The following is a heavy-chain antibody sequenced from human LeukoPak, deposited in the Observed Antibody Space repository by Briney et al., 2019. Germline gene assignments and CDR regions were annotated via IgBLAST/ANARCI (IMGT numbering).Heavy chain of an antibody. Sequence: PGGSLRLSCAASGFTVSSSYMSWVRQAPGKGLEWVSVIYSGGSTYYADSVKGRFTISRDNSKNTLYLQMNSLRAEDTAVYYCARDLPGVQWLWVPDYWGQGALVTVSS. J-gene: IGHJ4*02. CDR2: IYSGGST. CDR3: ARDLPGVQWLWVPDY. CDR1: GFTVSSSY. D-gene: IGHD3-22*01. V-gene: IGHV3-66*01.